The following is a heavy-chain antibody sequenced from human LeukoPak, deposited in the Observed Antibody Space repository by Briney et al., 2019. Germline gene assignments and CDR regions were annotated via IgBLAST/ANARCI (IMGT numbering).Heavy chain of an antibody. Sequence: SETLSLTCTVSGGSIGGDYWSWIRQPPGKGLEWIGYIYYSGSTNYNPSLKSRVTISVDTSKNQFSLRLISVTAADTAVYYCARHGGTSGRSYRQDAFDIWGQGTMVTVSS. J-gene: IGHJ3*02. V-gene: IGHV4-59*08. D-gene: IGHD3-10*01. CDR2: IYYSGST. CDR1: GGSIGGDY. CDR3: ARHGGTSGRSYRQDAFDI.